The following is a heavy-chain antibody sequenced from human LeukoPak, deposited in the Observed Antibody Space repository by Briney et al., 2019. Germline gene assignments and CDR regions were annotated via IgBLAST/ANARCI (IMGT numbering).Heavy chain of an antibody. Sequence: SVKVFCKASGGTFSSYAISWVRQAPGQGLEWMGGIIPIFGTANYAQKFQGRVTITADESTSTAYMELSSLRSEDTAVYYCARAGGGYSYGYSDYWGQGTLVTVSS. CDR1: GGTFSSYA. V-gene: IGHV1-69*13. D-gene: IGHD5-18*01. J-gene: IGHJ4*02. CDR2: IIPIFGTA. CDR3: ARAGGGYSYGYSDY.